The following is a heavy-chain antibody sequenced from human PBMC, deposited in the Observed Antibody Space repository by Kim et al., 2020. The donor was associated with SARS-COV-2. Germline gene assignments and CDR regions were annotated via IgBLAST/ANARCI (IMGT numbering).Heavy chain of an antibody. CDR3: VRLRYYYDSSGAPDYFDY. CDR1: GFTFSDYY. V-gene: IGHV3-11*06. J-gene: IGHJ4*02. D-gene: IGHD3-22*01. CDR2: ISSSSYT. Sequence: GGSLRLSCAASGFTFSDYYMSWIRQAPGKGLEWVSYISSSSYTNYADSVKGRFTISRDNAKNSLYLQMNSLRAEDTAVYYCVRLRYYYDSSGAPDYFDYWGQGTLVTVSS.